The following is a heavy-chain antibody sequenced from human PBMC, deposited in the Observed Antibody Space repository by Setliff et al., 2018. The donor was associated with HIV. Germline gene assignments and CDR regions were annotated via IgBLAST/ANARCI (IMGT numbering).Heavy chain of an antibody. CDR1: GGSFSGHY. Sequence: PSETLSLTCAVYGGSFSGHYWSWIRQPPGEGLEWIGEINHSGSTHYNPSLKSRVTISVDTSKSQFSLNLRSVTAADTAVYYCARGSRGIVVVIPQPRLFDYWGQGTLVTVSS. CDR2: INHSGST. V-gene: IGHV4-34*01. D-gene: IGHD2-21*01. CDR3: ARGSRGIVVVIPQPRLFDY. J-gene: IGHJ4*02.